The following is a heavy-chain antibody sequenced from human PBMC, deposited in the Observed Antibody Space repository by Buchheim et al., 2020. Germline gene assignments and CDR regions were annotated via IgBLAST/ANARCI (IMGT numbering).Heavy chain of an antibody. V-gene: IGHV3-48*03. CDR1: GFTFSSYE. CDR3: ARAGYCSSTSCYIQGIFYYYYYGMDV. Sequence: EVQLVESGGGLVQPGGSLRLSCAASGFTFSSYEMNWVRQAPGKGLEWVSYISSSGSTIYYADSVKGRFTISRDNAKKRLYLQMNSLRAEDTAVYYCARAGYCSSTSCYIQGIFYYYYYGMDVWGQGTT. J-gene: IGHJ6*02. D-gene: IGHD2-2*02. CDR2: ISSSGSTI.